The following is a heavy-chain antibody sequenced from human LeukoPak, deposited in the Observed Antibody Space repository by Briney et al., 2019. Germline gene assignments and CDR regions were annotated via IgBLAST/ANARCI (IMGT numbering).Heavy chain of an antibody. J-gene: IGHJ4*02. Sequence: GGSLRLSCAASGFTFSTYGMIWVRQAPGKGLEWISYISSSSNPIHYADSGKGRFTISRDNAKNSLYLQLSSLRAEDTAVYYCARGPGKMRGAACGDCWGQGTLVIVSS. V-gene: IGHV3-48*01. D-gene: IGHD6-13*01. CDR2: ISSSSNPI. CDR1: GFTFSTYG. CDR3: ARGPGKMRGAACGDC.